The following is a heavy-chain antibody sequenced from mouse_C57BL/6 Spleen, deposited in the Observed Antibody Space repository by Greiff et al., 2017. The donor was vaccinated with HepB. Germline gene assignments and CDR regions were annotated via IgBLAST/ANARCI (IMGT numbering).Heavy chain of an antibody. V-gene: IGHV5-4*01. D-gene: IGHD1-1*01. CDR2: ISDGGSYT. J-gene: IGHJ3*01. CDR3: ARDRDYGSSWFAY. Sequence: EVQGVESGGGLVKPGGSLKLSCAASGFTFSSYAMSWVRQTPEKRLEWVATISDGGSYTYYPDNVKGRFTISRDNAKNNLYLQMSHLKSEDTAMYYCARDRDYGSSWFAYWGQGTLVTVSA. CDR1: GFTFSSYA.